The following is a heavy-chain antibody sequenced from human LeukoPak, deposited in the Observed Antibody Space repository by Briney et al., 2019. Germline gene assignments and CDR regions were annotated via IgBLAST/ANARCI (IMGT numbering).Heavy chain of an antibody. CDR1: GFTFSSYG. D-gene: IGHD1-1*01. CDR3: AREKPSSTFDI. J-gene: IGHJ3*02. V-gene: IGHV3-33*01. Sequence: GGSLRLSCAASGFTFSSYGMHWVRQAPGKGLEWVAVIWYDGSNKYYADSVKGRFTTSRDNSKNTLYLQMNSLRAEDTAVYYCAREKPSSTFDIWGQGTMVTVSS. CDR2: IWYDGSNK.